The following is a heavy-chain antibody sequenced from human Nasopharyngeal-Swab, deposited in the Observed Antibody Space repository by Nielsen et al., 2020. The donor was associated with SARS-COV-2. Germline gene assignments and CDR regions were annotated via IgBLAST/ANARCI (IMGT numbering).Heavy chain of an antibody. CDR1: GYTLTELS. V-gene: IGHV1-18*01. CDR2: ISAYNGNT. J-gene: IGHJ4*02. Sequence: ASVKVSCKVSGYTLTELSMHWVRQAPGKGLEWMGWISAYNGNTNYAQKLQGRVTMTTDTSTSTAYMELRSLRSDDTAVYYCATGPGLFDYWGQGTLVTVSS. CDR3: ATGPGLFDY.